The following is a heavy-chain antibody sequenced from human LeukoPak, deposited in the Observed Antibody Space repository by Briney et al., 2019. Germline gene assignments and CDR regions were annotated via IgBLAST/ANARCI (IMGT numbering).Heavy chain of an antibody. V-gene: IGHV4-59*01. CDR3: ARGRDGYNYDY. Sequence: PSETLSLTCTVSGGSISSYYWSWIRQPPGKGLEWIGYIYYSGSTNYNPSLESRVTISVDTSKNQFSLKLSSVTAADTVVYYCARGRDGYNYDYWGQGTLVTVSS. J-gene: IGHJ4*02. CDR1: GGSISSYY. D-gene: IGHD5-24*01. CDR2: IYYSGST.